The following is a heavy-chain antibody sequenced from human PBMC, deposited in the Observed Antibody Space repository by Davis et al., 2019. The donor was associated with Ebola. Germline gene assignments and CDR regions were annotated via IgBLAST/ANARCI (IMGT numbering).Heavy chain of an antibody. CDR1: GFTVSSNY. Sequence: GESLKISCAASGFTVSSNYMSWVRQAPGKGLEWVANIKQDGSEKYYVDSVKGRFTISRDNAKNSLHLQMNSLRVEDTAIYYCARYSGTYRDYWGQGTLVTVSS. D-gene: IGHD1-26*01. J-gene: IGHJ4*02. CDR2: IKQDGSEK. V-gene: IGHV3-7*01. CDR3: ARYSGTYRDY.